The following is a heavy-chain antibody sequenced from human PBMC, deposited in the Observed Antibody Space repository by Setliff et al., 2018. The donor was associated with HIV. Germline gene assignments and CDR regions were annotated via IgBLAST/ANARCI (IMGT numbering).Heavy chain of an antibody. CDR3: ARDRVPKRGYTYREPDFDS. J-gene: IGHJ5*01. CDR2: INPSGGST. V-gene: IGHV1-46*01. Sequence: GASVKVSCKASGYTFTNYYMHWVRQAPGQGLEWMGWINPSGGSTSYQQIFQDRVTITRDTSANTGYMELSGLRSEDTAVYYCARDRVPKRGYTYREPDFDSWGQGTLVTVSS. D-gene: IGHD5-12*01. CDR1: GYTFTNYY.